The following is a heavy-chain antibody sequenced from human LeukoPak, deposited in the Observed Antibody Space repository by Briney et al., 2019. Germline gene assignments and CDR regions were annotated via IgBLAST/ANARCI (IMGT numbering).Heavy chain of an antibody. J-gene: IGHJ6*02. CDR1: GFAFNSCA. D-gene: IGHD2-2*01. CDR3: AKCRTGCQYNGLDV. V-gene: IGHV3-23*01. CDR2: ISDSGDTM. Sequence: GASLRLSCAASGFAFNSCAMTWVRPSPGKGLEWVSVISDSGDTMLYADSVKGRFTISRDDSKNTLYLQMSSLRAEDTAVYYCAKCRTGCQYNGLDVWGQGTTVTVSS.